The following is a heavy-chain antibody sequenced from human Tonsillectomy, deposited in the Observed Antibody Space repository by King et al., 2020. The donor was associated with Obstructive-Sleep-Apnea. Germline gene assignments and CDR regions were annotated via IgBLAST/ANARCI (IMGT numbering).Heavy chain of an antibody. CDR1: GGSISSYY. D-gene: IGHD2-15*01. CDR3: ARGEVVAALDY. V-gene: IGHV4-59*01. CDR2: IYYSGST. J-gene: IGHJ4*02. Sequence: VQLQESGPGLVKPSETLSLTCTVSGGSISSYYWGWVRQPPGKGLEWVGYIYYSGSTNYNPSLKSRVTISVDTSKNQFSLKLSSVTAADTAVYYCARGEVVAALDYWGQGTLVTVSS.